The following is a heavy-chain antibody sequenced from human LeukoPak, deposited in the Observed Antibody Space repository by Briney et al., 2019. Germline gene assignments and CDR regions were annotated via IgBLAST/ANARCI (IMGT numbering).Heavy chain of an antibody. V-gene: IGHV3-30*03. CDR2: ISYDGSNK. CDR1: GFTFSSYG. Sequence: GRSLRLSCAASGFTFSSYGMHWVRQAPGKGLEWVAVISYDGSNKYYADSVKGRFTISRDNSKNTLYLQMNSPRAEDTAVYYCARNGLGATTPNFDYWGQGTLVTVSS. J-gene: IGHJ4*02. D-gene: IGHD1-26*01. CDR3: ARNGLGATTPNFDY.